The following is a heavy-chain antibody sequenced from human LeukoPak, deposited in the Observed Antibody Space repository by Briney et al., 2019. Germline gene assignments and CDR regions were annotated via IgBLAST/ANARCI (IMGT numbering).Heavy chain of an antibody. D-gene: IGHD6-13*01. Sequence: PGGCLRLSCAASGFTFDDYAMHWVRQAPGKGLEWVSLISGDGGSTYYADSVKGRFTISRDNSKNSLYLQMNSLRTEDTALYYCAKNSGSSWTYYYYYMDVWGKGTTVTVSS. J-gene: IGHJ6*03. CDR2: ISGDGGST. CDR1: GFTFDDYA. V-gene: IGHV3-43*02. CDR3: AKNSGSSWTYYYYYMDV.